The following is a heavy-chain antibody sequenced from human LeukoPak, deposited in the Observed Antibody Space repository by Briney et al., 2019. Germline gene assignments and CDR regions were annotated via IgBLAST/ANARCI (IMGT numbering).Heavy chain of an antibody. Sequence: ASVKVSCKASGYTFTSYGISWVRQAPGQALEWMGWISAYNGNTNYAQKLQGRVTMTTDTSTSTAYMELRSLRSDDTAVYYCARDLLVVVPAAMMVGYYYYGMDVWGQGTTVTVSS. D-gene: IGHD2-2*01. CDR1: GYTFTSYG. V-gene: IGHV1-18*01. CDR2: ISAYNGNT. J-gene: IGHJ6*02. CDR3: ARDLLVVVPAAMMVGYYYYGMDV.